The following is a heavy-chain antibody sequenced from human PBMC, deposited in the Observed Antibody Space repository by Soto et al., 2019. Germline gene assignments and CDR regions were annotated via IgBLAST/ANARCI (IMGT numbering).Heavy chain of an antibody. Sequence: EVQLLESGGGLVQPGGSLRLSCAASGFTFSTHAMIWVRQAPGKGLNWVSTVDVGGGSTYYTDSVKGRFTVSRDNSKHTVYLHLNTLRGEDTAIYFCARDSGPAGGGACDIWGQGTMVTVSS. CDR1: GFTFSTHA. CDR3: ARDSGPAGGGACDI. V-gene: IGHV3-23*01. CDR2: VDVGGGST. D-gene: IGHD6-25*01. J-gene: IGHJ3*02.